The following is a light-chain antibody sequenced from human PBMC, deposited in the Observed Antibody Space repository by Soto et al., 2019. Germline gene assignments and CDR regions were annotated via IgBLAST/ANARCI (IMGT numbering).Light chain of an antibody. CDR3: QKYDSAPRT. Sequence: DIQMTQSPSSLSASVGDSVTITCRASQGINNYLAWYQQKPGKVPVLLIYTASTLKPGVPSRFSGRGAGTDFTLTISSLQPEDFATYYCQKYDSAPRTFGQGTRWISN. CDR2: TAS. J-gene: IGKJ1*01. V-gene: IGKV1-27*01. CDR1: QGINNY.